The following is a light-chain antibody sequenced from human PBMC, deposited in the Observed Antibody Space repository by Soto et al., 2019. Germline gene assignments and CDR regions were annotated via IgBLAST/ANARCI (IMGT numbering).Light chain of an antibody. V-gene: IGKV1-39*01. CDR3: QQSFNSPPWT. CDR2: AAS. CDR1: QIISTY. Sequence: IQITQSPSSLSASVVDRVTITFRASQIISTYLSWYQQRPGKAPHLLIFAASSLQSGVPSSFSGSGSGTDYTLTISSLQPEDFATYYCQQSFNSPPWTFGQGTKVDIK. J-gene: IGKJ1*01.